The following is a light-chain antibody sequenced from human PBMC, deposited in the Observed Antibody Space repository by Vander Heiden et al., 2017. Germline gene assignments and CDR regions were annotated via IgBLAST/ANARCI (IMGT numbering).Light chain of an antibody. CDR2: GAS. J-gene: IGKJ5*01. V-gene: IGKV3-15*01. CDR1: QSVSSN. CDR3: QQYDNWPPIT. Sequence: EIVMTQSPATLSVSPGERATVSCRASQSVSSNLAWYQQKPGQAPRLLIYGASTRATGIPARFSGNESGTEFTLTISSLQSEDFAVYYCQQYDNWPPITFGQGTRLEIK.